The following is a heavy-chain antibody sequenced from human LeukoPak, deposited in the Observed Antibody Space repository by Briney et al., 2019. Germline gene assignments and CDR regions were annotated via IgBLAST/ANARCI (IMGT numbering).Heavy chain of an antibody. Sequence: PGGSLRLSCAASGFTFSSYSMSWVRQAPGKGLEWVSAISGSGGSTYYADSVKGRFTISRDNSKNTLYLQMNSLRAEDTAVYYCATSYILTGYYKDYWGQGTLVTVSS. D-gene: IGHD3-9*01. V-gene: IGHV3-23*01. CDR3: ATSYILTGYYKDY. J-gene: IGHJ4*02. CDR2: ISGSGGST. CDR1: GFTFSSYS.